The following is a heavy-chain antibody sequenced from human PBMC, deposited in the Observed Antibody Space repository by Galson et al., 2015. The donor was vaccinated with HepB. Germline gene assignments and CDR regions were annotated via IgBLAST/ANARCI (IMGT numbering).Heavy chain of an antibody. V-gene: IGHV3-15*01. CDR3: AADRPGVGSGYNFDY. D-gene: IGHD6-19*01. J-gene: IGHJ4*02. CDR2: IITKREGGTT. Sequence: SLRLSCAASGFTFTNAWMNWVRQAPGKGLEWVGRIITKREGGTTDHAPPVKGRFTISRDDSKNTLYLQMNSLQTEDTAVYYCAADRPGVGSGYNFDYWGQGTLVTVSS. CDR1: GFTFTNAW.